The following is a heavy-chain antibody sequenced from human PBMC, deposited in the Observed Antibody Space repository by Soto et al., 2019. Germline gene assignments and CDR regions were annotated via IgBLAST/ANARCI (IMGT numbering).Heavy chain of an antibody. D-gene: IGHD2-21*02. CDR3: VRDRSYFGGDCPYYDGLDF. CDR2: IWYNGNKK. Sequence: QVQLVESGGGVVQPGRSLRLSCAASGFTFSNYGMHWVRQAPGKGLEWVAVIWYNGNKKFYTDSVKGRFTISRDNSKNTLDLQINSLRAEDTAVYYWVRDRSYFGGDCPYYDGLDFGGQGTTVTFSS. J-gene: IGHJ6*02. V-gene: IGHV3-33*01. CDR1: GFTFSNYG.